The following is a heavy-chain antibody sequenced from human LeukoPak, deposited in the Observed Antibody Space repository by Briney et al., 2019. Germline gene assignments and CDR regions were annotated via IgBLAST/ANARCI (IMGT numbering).Heavy chain of an antibody. CDR2: INPSGGST. J-gene: IGHJ3*02. D-gene: IGHD4-17*01. V-gene: IGHV1-46*01. Sequence: ASVTVSCKASGYTFTSYYMHWVRQAPGQGPEWMGIINPSGGSTSYAQKFQGRVTMTRDTSTSTVYMELSSLRSEDTAVYYCARAADDYVEAFDIWGQGTMVTVSS. CDR1: GYTFTSYY. CDR3: ARAADDYVEAFDI.